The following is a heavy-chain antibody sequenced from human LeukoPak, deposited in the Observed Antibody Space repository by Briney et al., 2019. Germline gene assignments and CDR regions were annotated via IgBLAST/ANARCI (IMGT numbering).Heavy chain of an antibody. CDR2: IYTTGTT. CDR3: ARSVGGYDRGYFDY. D-gene: IGHD5-12*01. CDR1: DTSINTYY. J-gene: IGHJ4*02. V-gene: IGHV4-4*07. Sequence: SEALSLTCTVSDTSINTYYWSWIRQPAGKGLEWIGHIYTTGTTNYNPSLKSRVTMSMDTSKNQFSLNLRSVTAADTAVYYCARSVGGYDRGYFDYWGQGTLVTVSS.